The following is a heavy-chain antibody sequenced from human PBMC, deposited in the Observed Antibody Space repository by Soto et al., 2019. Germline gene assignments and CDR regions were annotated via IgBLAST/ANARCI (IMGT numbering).Heavy chain of an antibody. CDR3: ARDKITGLFDY. J-gene: IGHJ4*02. CDR1: GGSFSGYY. D-gene: IGHD2-8*02. CDR2: INHSGSN. V-gene: IGHV4-34*01. Sequence: QVQLQQWGAGLLKPSETLSLTCAVYGGSFSGYYWTWIRQTPGTGLEWIGEINHSGSNNYNPSLKTRVNISVDPSKNQFSLKLSSVTAADTAVYYCARDKITGLFDYWGQGTLVTVSS.